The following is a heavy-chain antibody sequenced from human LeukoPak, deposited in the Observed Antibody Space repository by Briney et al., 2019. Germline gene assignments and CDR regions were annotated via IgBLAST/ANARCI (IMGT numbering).Heavy chain of an antibody. J-gene: IGHJ4*02. CDR2: INHSGST. CDR1: GGSFSGYY. CDR3: ARGGGGYSYGYKDY. Sequence: PSETLSLTCAVYGGSFSGYYWSWIRQPPGKGLEWIGEINHSGSTNYNPSLKSRVTISADTSKNQFSLKLSSVTAADTAVYYCARGGGGYSYGYKDYWGQGTLVTVSS. V-gene: IGHV4-34*01. D-gene: IGHD5-18*01.